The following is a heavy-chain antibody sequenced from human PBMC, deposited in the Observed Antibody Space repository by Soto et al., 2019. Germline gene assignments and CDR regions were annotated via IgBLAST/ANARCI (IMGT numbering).Heavy chain of an antibody. D-gene: IGHD5-12*01. CDR3: ARRIVARETFDY. Sequence: PSETLSLTCSVSGDSISSYYWTWIRQSPGKGLEWVGYVFYSGATNYNPSLKSRVTISLDASKKQVSLRLTSATAADTAVYYCARRIVARETFDYWGQGTLVTVSS. CDR2: VFYSGAT. CDR1: GDSISSYY. V-gene: IGHV4-59*01. J-gene: IGHJ4*02.